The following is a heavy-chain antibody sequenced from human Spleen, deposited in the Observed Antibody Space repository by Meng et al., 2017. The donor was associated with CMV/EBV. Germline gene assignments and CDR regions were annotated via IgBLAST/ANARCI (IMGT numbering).Heavy chain of an antibody. CDR2: IYSGGTM. V-gene: IGHV3-66*01. CDR1: AFPLSTNS. Sequence: ESWGGWVEHVGSLVLSCAPCAFPLSTNSMSGFRRAPEKELEWVSFIYSGGTMYHADSVKGSFNISKDNSKNTLYLKMNSLKAEDSAVYYCARDPHGYNKGPFDYWGQGTLVTVSS. D-gene: IGHD5-24*01. CDR3: ARDPHGYNKGPFDY. J-gene: IGHJ4*01.